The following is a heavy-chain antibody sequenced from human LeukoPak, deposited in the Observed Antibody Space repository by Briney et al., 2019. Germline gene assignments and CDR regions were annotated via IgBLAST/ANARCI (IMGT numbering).Heavy chain of an antibody. CDR2: IYYSGST. D-gene: IGHD3-22*01. CDR3: ARSSVPYYYYNYYMDV. V-gene: IGHV4-59*01. Sequence: PSETLSLTCTVSGGSISSYYWSWIRQPPGKGLEWIGYIYYSGSTNYNPSLKSRVTISVDTSKNQFSLKLSSVTAADTAVYYCARSSVPYYYYNYYMDVWGKGTTVTVSS. J-gene: IGHJ6*03. CDR1: GGSISSYY.